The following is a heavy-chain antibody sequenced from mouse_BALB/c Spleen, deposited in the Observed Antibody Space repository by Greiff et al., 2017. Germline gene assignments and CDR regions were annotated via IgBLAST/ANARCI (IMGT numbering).Heavy chain of an antibody. D-gene: IGHD2-4*01. CDR3: ARKGVSTMITLYAMDY. CDR2: INPNNGGT. CDR1: GYTFTDYN. V-gene: IGHV1-18*01. J-gene: IGHJ4*01. Sequence: VQLQQSGPELVKPGASVKIPCKASGYTFTDYNMDWVKQSHGKSLEWIGDINPNNGGTIYNQKFKGKATLTVDKSSSTAYMELRSLTSEDTAVYYCARKGVSTMITLYAMDYWGQGTSVTVSS.